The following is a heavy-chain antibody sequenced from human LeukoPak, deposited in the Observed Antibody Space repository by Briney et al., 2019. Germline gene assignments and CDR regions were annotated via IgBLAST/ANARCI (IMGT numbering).Heavy chain of an antibody. J-gene: IGHJ4*02. CDR1: GFTFSTYG. D-gene: IGHD3-3*01. Sequence: GGSLRLSCAASGFTFSTYGMHWVRQAPGKGLEWVSYISSSGSTIYYADSVKGRFTISGDNAKNSLYLQMNSLRAEDTAVYYCASGKWSGYLNYFDYWGQGTLVTVSS. CDR2: ISSSGSTI. V-gene: IGHV3-48*04. CDR3: ASGKWSGYLNYFDY.